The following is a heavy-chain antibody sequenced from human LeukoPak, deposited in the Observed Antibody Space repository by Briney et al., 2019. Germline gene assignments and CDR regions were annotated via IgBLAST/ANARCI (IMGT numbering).Heavy chain of an antibody. Sequence: SETLSLTCTVSGGSISSYYWSWVRQPPGKGLEWIGYIYYSGSTNYNPSLKSRVTISVDTSKNQFSLKLSSVTAADTAVYYCATGDGYESDYWGQGTLVTVSS. D-gene: IGHD5-12*01. CDR1: GGSISSYY. J-gene: IGHJ4*02. CDR3: ATGDGYESDY. V-gene: IGHV4-59*01. CDR2: IYYSGST.